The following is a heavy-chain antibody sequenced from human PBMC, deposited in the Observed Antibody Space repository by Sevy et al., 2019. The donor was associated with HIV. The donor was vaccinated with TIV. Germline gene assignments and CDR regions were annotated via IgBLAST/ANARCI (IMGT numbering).Heavy chain of an antibody. D-gene: IGHD2-2*01. J-gene: IGHJ4*02. CDR1: GVTVSTNY. V-gene: IGHV3-53*01. Sequence: GGSLRLSCTASGVTVSTNYMSWVRLAPGKGLEWVAVIYSSGSAYYPGSVRGRFTISRDNSKNTLYLQMNSLRPDDTAVYYCARNALVPGAGSDYFDYWGQGTLVTVSS. CDR2: IYSSGSA. CDR3: ARNALVPGAGSDYFDY.